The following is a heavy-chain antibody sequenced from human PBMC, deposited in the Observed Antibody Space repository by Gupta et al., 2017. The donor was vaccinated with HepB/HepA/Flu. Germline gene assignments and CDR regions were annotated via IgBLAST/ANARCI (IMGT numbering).Heavy chain of an antibody. Sequence: QVQLQESGPGLVKPSETLSLTCTVSGGSISSYYWSLIRQPPGKGLAWIGYIYYSGSTNYNPSLKSRVTISVDTSKNQFSLKLSSVTAADTAVYYCARRGEYYDFWSGYFHWFDPWGQGTLVTVSS. V-gene: IGHV4-59*01. CDR2: IYYSGST. D-gene: IGHD3-3*01. CDR1: GGSISSYY. J-gene: IGHJ5*02. CDR3: ARRGEYYDFWSGYFHWFDP.